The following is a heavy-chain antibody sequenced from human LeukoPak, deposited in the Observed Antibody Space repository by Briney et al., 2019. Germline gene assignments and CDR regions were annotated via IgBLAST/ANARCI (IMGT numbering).Heavy chain of an antibody. CDR2: IKQEGSEK. V-gene: IGHV3-7*01. D-gene: IGHD2-2*02. Sequence: GRSLRLSCVASGSTFGSDWTTSVRQAPGKGLEWVANIKQEGSEKYYADSVKGRFTISRDNAKNSLYLEMNSLRAEDTSVYYCARDPISHWGQGTLVTVSS. CDR1: GSTFGSDW. CDR3: ARDPISH. J-gene: IGHJ4*02.